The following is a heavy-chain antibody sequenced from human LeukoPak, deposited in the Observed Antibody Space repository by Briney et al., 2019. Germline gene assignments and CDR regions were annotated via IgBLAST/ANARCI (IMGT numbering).Heavy chain of an antibody. CDR2: IYHSGST. CDR1: GGSISSGGYY. Sequence: PSQTLSLTCTVSGGSISSGGYYWSWIRQPPGKGLEWIGYIYHSGSTYYNPSLKSRVTISVDRSKNQFSLKLSSVTAADTAVYYCARAARGYCSSTSCYHWFDPWGQGTLVTVSS. D-gene: IGHD2-2*01. CDR3: ARAARGYCSSTSCYHWFDP. V-gene: IGHV4-30-2*01. J-gene: IGHJ5*02.